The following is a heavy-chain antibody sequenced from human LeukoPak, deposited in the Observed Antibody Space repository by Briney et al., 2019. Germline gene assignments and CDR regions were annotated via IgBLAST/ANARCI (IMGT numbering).Heavy chain of an antibody. CDR1: GFTFSSYE. Sequence: GGSLRLSCAASGFTFSSYEMNWVRQAPGKGLEWVSYIRSSGTTIYYADSVKGRFTISRDNSKNTLYLQMNSLRAEDTAVYYCARTVGASYFDYWGQGTLVTVSS. V-gene: IGHV3-48*03. J-gene: IGHJ4*02. CDR2: IRSSGTTI. D-gene: IGHD1-26*01. CDR3: ARTVGASYFDY.